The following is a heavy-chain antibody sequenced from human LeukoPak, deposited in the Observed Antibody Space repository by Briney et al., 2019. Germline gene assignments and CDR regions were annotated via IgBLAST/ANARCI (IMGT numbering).Heavy chain of an antibody. D-gene: IGHD6-13*01. CDR1: GGSISSYY. CDR2: IYTSGST. J-gene: IGHJ5*02. CDR3: ARELRSIAAAGRVDWFDP. Sequence: SETLSLTCTVSGGSISSYYWSWIRQPAGKGLVWIGRIYTSGSTNYNPSLKSRVTMSVDTSKNQFSLKLSSVTAADTAVYYCARELRSIAAAGRVDWFDPWGQGTLVTVSS. V-gene: IGHV4-4*07.